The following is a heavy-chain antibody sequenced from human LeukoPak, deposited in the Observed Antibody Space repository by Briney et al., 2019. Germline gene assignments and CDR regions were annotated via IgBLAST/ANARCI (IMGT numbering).Heavy chain of an antibody. V-gene: IGHV3-23*01. J-gene: IGHJ3*02. CDR1: GFTFSTYG. Sequence: GGSLRLSCAASGFTFSTYGMSWVRQAPGKGLEWVSGISGSGGSKYYADSVKGRFTISRDNSKNTLYLQMNSLRAEDTAVYYCAKDGTQFRRKGAFDIWGQGTMVTVSS. D-gene: IGHD1-1*01. CDR2: ISGSGGSK. CDR3: AKDGTQFRRKGAFDI.